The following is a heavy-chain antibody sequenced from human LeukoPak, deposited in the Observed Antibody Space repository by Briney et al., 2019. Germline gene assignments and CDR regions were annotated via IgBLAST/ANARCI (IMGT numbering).Heavy chain of an antibody. CDR1: GFTFSSYE. V-gene: IGHV3-48*03. CDR2: ISSSGSTI. CDR3: AELGITMIGGV. Sequence: PGGSLRLSCAASGFTFSSYEMNWVRQAPGKGLEWVSYISSSGSTIYYADSVKGRFTISRDNAKNLLYLQMNSLRAEGTAVYYCAELGITMIGGVWGKGTTVTISS. D-gene: IGHD3-10*02. J-gene: IGHJ6*04.